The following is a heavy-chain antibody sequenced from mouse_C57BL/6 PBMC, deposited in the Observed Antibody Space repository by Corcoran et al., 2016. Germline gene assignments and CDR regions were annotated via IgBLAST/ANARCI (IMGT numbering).Heavy chain of an antibody. Sequence: QVQLQQSGAELVKPGASVKISCKASGYAFSSYWMNWVKQRPGKGLEWIGQIYTGDGDTNYNGKLKGKPTLTADKSSSTAYMQLSSLHSEDSAVYFGARSGDYYAMDSWGQGTSVTVSS. V-gene: IGHV1-80*01. CDR3: ARSGDYYAMDS. D-gene: IGHD1-1*02. CDR1: GYAFSSYW. J-gene: IGHJ4*01. CDR2: IYTGDGDT.